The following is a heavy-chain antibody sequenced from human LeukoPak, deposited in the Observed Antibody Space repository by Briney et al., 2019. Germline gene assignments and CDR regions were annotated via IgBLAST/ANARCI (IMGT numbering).Heavy chain of an antibody. D-gene: IGHD3-22*01. Sequence: SETLSLTCTVSGGSISSYYWSWVRQPPGKGLEWIGEINHSGSTNYNPSLKSRVTISVDTSKNQFSLKLSSVTAADTAVYYCAREYYYDTGAFDIWCQGTMVTVSS. CDR2: INHSGST. J-gene: IGHJ3*02. V-gene: IGHV4-34*01. CDR1: GGSISSYY. CDR3: AREYYYDTGAFDI.